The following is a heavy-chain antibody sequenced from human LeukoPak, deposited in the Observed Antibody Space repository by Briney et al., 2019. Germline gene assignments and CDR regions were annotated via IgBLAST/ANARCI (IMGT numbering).Heavy chain of an antibody. D-gene: IGHD5-18*01. CDR1: GGSISSYS. V-gene: IGHV4-59*01. J-gene: IGHJ6*02. CDR2: TYFSGST. Sequence: PSETLSLTCSVSGGSISSYSWSWLRQPPGKGLEWIGYTYFSGSTNYNPSLKSRVSISVDTSNHQFSLRLSSVTAADTALYYCARERGAGGYSYGYYYYGMDVWGQGTTVTVSS. CDR3: ARERGAGGYSYGYYYYGMDV.